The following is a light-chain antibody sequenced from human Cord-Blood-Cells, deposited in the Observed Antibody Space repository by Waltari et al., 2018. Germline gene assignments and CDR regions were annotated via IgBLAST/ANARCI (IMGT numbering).Light chain of an antibody. CDR3: QQDDNLPPT. Sequence: DIQMTRSRSSLSAPVRDRVRTTCQVRQDINNYLIWYQQKPGKAPKLLIYDASNLETGVPERFSGSGSGTDFTLKISSLQPEDIGTYYCQQDDNLPPTFGQGTKLEIK. CDR1: QDINNY. J-gene: IGKJ2*01. V-gene: IGKV1-33*01. CDR2: DAS.